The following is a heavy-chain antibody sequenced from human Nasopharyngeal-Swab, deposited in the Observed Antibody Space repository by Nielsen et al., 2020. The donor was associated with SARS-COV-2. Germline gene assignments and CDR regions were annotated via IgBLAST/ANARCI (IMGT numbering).Heavy chain of an antibody. CDR2: ISYDGSNK. Sequence: GGSLRLSCAASGFTFSSYAMHWVRQAPGKGLEWVAVISYDGSNKYYADSVKGRFTISRDNSKNTLYLQMNSLRAEDTAVYYCARGQNGQQLVPSYYYYGMDVWGKGTTVTVSS. D-gene: IGHD6-13*01. V-gene: IGHV3-30*04. CDR3: ARGQNGQQLVPSYYYYGMDV. CDR1: GFTFSSYA. J-gene: IGHJ6*04.